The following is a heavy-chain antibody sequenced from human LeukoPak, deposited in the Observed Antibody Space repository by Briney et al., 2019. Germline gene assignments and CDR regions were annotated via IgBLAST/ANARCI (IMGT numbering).Heavy chain of an antibody. V-gene: IGHV3-20*04. D-gene: IGHD1-26*01. CDR2: INWNGGST. J-gene: IGHJ4*02. Sequence: GGSLRLSCAASGFTFADYGMSWLRPAPGKGLEWVSGINWNGGSTGYADSVKGRFTISRDNAKNSLYLQMNSLRAEDTALYYCARDLVVGATTYDYWDQETLVTVSS. CDR1: GFTFADYG. CDR3: ARDLVVGATTYDY.